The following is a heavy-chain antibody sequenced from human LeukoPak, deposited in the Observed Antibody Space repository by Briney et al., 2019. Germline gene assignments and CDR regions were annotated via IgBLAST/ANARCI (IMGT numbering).Heavy chain of an antibody. V-gene: IGHV1-69*13. CDR2: IIPIFGTA. J-gene: IGHJ4*02. Sequence: EASVKVSCKASGGTFRNYAISWVRLAPGQGLEWMGGIIPIFGTANYAQKFQGRVTITADESTSTAYMELSSLRSEDTAVYYCARGWDSSGQIPFFYWGQGTLVTVSS. D-gene: IGHD3-22*01. CDR3: ARGWDSSGQIPFFY. CDR1: GGTFRNYA.